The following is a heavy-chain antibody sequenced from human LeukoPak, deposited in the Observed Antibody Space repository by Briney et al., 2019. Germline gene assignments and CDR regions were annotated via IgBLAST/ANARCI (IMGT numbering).Heavy chain of an antibody. Sequence: GGSLRLSCAASGFTFSSYAMSWVRQAPGKGLEWVSAISGSGGSTYYADSVKGRFTISRDNSKNTLYLQMNCLRAEDTAVYYCAKDLSSDRSFLDYWGQGTLVTVSS. D-gene: IGHD3-16*02. J-gene: IGHJ4*02. CDR1: GFTFSSYA. CDR2: ISGSGGST. V-gene: IGHV3-23*01. CDR3: AKDLSSDRSFLDY.